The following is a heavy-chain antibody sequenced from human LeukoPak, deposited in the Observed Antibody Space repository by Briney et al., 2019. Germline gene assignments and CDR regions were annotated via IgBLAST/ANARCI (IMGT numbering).Heavy chain of an antibody. CDR1: GFTLVTYT. D-gene: IGHD6-19*01. CDR2: ISSRSTYI. J-gene: IGHJ4*02. Sequence: GGSLSLSYAPSGFTLVTYTMSWVRQAPGKGLEWVSSISSRSTYIYYADSVKGRFTISRDNARNSLYPQMNSLRAEDTAVYYCTREESGSSGWNSYWGQGTLVTVSS. CDR3: TREESGSSGWNSY. V-gene: IGHV3-21*01.